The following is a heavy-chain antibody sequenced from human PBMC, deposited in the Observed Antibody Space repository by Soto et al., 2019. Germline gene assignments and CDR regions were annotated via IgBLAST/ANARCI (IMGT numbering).Heavy chain of an antibody. CDR1: GGSISSGGYY. V-gene: IGHV4-31*03. D-gene: IGHD5-18*01. CDR3: ARDTQSDTAMVLFDY. Sequence: SETLSLTCTVSGGSISSGGYYWSWIRQHPGKGLEWIGYIYHSGSTYYNPSLKSRVTISVDTSKNQFSLKLSSVTAADTAVYYCARDTQSDTAMVLFDYWGQGTLVTVSS. CDR2: IYHSGST. J-gene: IGHJ4*02.